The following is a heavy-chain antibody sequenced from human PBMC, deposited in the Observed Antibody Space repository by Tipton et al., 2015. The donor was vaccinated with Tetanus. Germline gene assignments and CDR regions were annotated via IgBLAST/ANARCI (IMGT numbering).Heavy chain of an antibody. CDR3: GRGTDAYKSGNY. V-gene: IGHV4-61*08. CDR1: GGSVSSGAHL. CDR2: IYYSGST. J-gene: IGHJ4*01. D-gene: IGHD5-24*01. Sequence: TLSLTCTVSGGSVSSGAHLWNWIRQSPGKGLEWIGYIYYSGSTYYNPSLKSRVTISVDTSKNQFSLKLSSVTAADSALYFCGRGTDAYKSGNYWGQGTLVTVSS.